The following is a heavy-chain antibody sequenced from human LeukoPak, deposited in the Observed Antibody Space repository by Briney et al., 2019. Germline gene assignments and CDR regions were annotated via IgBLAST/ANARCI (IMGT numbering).Heavy chain of an antibody. CDR1: GFTFSSYG. J-gene: IGHJ4*02. D-gene: IGHD5-18*01. V-gene: IGHV3-30*02. CDR2: IRYDGSNK. CDR3: AKGSGYSYGYDYFDY. Sequence: GGSLRLSCAASGFTFSSYGMHWVRQAPGKGLEWVAFIRYDGSNKYYADSVKGRFTISRDNSKNTLYLQMNRLRAEDTAVYYCAKGSGYSYGYDYFDYWGQGTLVTVSS.